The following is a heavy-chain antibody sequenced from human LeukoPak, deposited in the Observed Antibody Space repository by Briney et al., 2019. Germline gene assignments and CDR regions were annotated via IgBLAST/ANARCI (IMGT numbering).Heavy chain of an antibody. CDR1: GGSISSNNW. J-gene: IGHJ6*03. CDR2: INHSGST. V-gene: IGHV4-4*02. Sequence: SETLSLTCAVSGGSISSNNWWSWIRQPPGKGLEWIGEINHSGSTNYNPSLKSRVTISVDTSKNQFSLKLSSVTAADTAVYFCARDYSKQPLYYYMDVWGKGTTVTVSS. CDR3: ARDYSKQPLYYYMDV. D-gene: IGHD4-11*01.